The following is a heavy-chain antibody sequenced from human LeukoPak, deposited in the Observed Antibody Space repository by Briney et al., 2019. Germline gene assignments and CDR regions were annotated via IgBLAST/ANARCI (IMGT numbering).Heavy chain of an antibody. V-gene: IGHV5-51*01. Sequence: ASVKVSCKASGYTFTSYWIGWVRQMPGKGLEWMGIIYPGDSDTRYSPSFQGQVTISADKSINTAYLQWSSLKASDTAMYYCARHIYSGSYYGMDVWGQGTTVTVSS. CDR3: ARHIYSGSYYGMDV. CDR2: IYPGDSDT. CDR1: GYTFTSYW. D-gene: IGHD1-26*01. J-gene: IGHJ6*02.